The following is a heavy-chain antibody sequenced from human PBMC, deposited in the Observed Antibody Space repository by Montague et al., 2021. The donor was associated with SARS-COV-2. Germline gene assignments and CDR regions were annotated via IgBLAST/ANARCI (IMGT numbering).Heavy chain of an antibody. V-gene: IGHV4-34*01. J-gene: IGHJ6*02. CDR2: INHYGST. D-gene: IGHD4-11*01. CDR3: ARGLPVTTLFYYFGMDV. CDR1: GGSFSGNN. Sequence: ETLSIICAVYGGSFSGNNWSWIRQPPGKGLEWIGEINHYGSTNYNPSLKSRVTMSVDTSKNQFSLKLSSVTAADTAVYYCARGLPVTTLFYYFGMDVWGQGTTVTVSS.